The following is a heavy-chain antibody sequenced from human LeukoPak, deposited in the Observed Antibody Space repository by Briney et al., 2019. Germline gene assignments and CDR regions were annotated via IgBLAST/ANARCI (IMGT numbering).Heavy chain of an antibody. D-gene: IGHD5-12*01. V-gene: IGHV4-30-2*01. Sequence: SQTLSLTCTVSGDSISSGGYYWSWVRQHPGKGLEWIGYIYHSGSTYYNPSLKSRVTISVDRSKNQFSLKLSSVTAADTAVYYCARMDIVATISFDYWGQGTLVTVSS. CDR1: GDSISSGGYY. J-gene: IGHJ4*02. CDR2: IYHSGST. CDR3: ARMDIVATISFDY.